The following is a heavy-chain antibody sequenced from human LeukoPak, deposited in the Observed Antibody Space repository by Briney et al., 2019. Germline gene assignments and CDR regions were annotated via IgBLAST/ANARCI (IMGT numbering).Heavy chain of an antibody. CDR1: GGSISSSSYY. J-gene: IGHJ4*02. Sequence: SETLSLTCTVSGGSISSSSYYWGWIRQPPGKGLEWIGSIYYSGSTYYNPSLKSRVTISVDTSKNQFSLKLSSVTAADTAVYYCARGYDYGDLPPVYWGQGTLVTVSS. D-gene: IGHD4-17*01. CDR3: ARGYDYGDLPPVY. CDR2: IYYSGST. V-gene: IGHV4-39*01.